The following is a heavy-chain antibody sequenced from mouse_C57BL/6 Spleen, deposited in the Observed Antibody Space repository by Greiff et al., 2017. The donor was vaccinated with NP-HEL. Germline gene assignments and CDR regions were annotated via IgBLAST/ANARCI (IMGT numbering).Heavy chain of an antibody. V-gene: IGHV5-17*01. CDR3: ANAYYSNY. CDR1: GFTFSDYG. CDR2: ISSGSSTI. D-gene: IGHD2-5*01. Sequence: VQLKESGGGLVKPGGSLKLSCAASGFTFSDYGMHWVRQAPEKGLEWVAYISSGSSTIYYADTVKGRFTISRDNAKNTLFLQMTSLRSEDTAMYYCANAYYSNYWGQGTLVTVSA. J-gene: IGHJ3*01.